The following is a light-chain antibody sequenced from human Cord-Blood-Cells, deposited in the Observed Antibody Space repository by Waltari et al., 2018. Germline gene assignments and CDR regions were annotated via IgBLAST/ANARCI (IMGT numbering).Light chain of an antibody. CDR2: GAS. CDR3: QQYGSSPWT. Sequence: EIVLTQSPGTLSLSTGETATLSCRASQSVSSSYLAWYQQKPGQAPRLLIYGASSRATGIPDRFSGSGSGTDFTLTISRLEPEDFAVYYCQQYGSSPWTFGQGTKVEIK. CDR1: QSVSSSY. J-gene: IGKJ1*01. V-gene: IGKV3-20*01.